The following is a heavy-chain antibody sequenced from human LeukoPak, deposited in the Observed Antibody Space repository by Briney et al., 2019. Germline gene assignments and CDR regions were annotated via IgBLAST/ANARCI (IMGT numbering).Heavy chain of an antibody. CDR2: ISGSGGST. Sequence: GGSLRLSCAASGFTFSSYAMSWVRQAPGKGLEWVSAISGSGGSTYYADSVKGRFTISRDNSKNTLYLQMNSLRAEDTAVYYCAKDRVMVIVVVITLQHWGQGTLVTVSS. D-gene: IGHD3-22*01. CDR1: GFTFSSYA. V-gene: IGHV3-23*01. J-gene: IGHJ1*01. CDR3: AKDRVMVIVVVITLQH.